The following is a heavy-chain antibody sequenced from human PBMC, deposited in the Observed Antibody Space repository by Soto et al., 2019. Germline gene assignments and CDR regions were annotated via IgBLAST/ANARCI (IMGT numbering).Heavy chain of an antibody. V-gene: IGHV4-34*01. Sequence: PSETLSLTCAVYGGSFSGYYCSWIRQPPGKGLEWIGEINHSGSTNYNPSLKSRVTISVDTSKNQFSLKLSSVTAADTAVYYCARGKGSCSSTSCYLGWLGPWGQGTMVAVSS. J-gene: IGHJ5*02. CDR1: GGSFSGYY. D-gene: IGHD2-2*01. CDR3: ARGKGSCSSTSCYLGWLGP. CDR2: INHSGST.